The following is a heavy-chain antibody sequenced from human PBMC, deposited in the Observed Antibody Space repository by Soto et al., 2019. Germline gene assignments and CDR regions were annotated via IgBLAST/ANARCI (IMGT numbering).Heavy chain of an antibody. D-gene: IGHD5-18*01. Sequence: SETLSLTCTVSGGSITSYYWSWFRQPPGEGLEWIGYIFYSGSTNYNPSLKSRVTLSADTSKNQISLKLSSVTAADTAVYYCTCIFSGGYGYGFYYYGMDVWGQGTTVTVSS. V-gene: IGHV4-59*08. CDR2: IFYSGST. CDR1: GGSITSYY. J-gene: IGHJ6*02. CDR3: TCIFSGGYGYGFYYYGMDV.